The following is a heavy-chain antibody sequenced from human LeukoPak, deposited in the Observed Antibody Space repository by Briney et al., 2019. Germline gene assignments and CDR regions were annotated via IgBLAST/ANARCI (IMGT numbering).Heavy chain of an antibody. Sequence: GGSLRLSCAASGFTFSSYSMNWVRQAPGKGLEWVSSISSSSSYIYYADSVKGRFTISRDNAKNSLYLQMNSLRAEDTAVYYCARGNARLEWLPDYYYYGMDVWGQGTTVTVSS. CDR3: ARGNARLEWLPDYYYYGMDV. J-gene: IGHJ6*02. D-gene: IGHD3-3*01. CDR1: GFTFSSYS. CDR2: ISSSSSYI. V-gene: IGHV3-21*01.